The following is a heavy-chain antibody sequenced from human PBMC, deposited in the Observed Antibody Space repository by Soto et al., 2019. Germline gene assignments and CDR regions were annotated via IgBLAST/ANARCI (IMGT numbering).Heavy chain of an antibody. D-gene: IGHD3-10*01. CDR2: IYHSGST. CDR1: GGSISMNW. V-gene: IGHV4-4*02. J-gene: IGHJ4*02. Sequence: QVQLHESGPGLVKPSGTLSLTCAVSGGSISMNWWSWVRQPPGKGLEWIGEIYHSGSTNYNPSLKSRVTISVDKSKNQFSLKLSSVTAADTAVYYCARVVQGIDYWGQGTLVTVSS. CDR3: ARVVQGIDY.